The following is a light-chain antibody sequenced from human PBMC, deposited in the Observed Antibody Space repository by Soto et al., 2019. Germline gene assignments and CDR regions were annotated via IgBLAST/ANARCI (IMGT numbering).Light chain of an antibody. CDR1: QSISSSY. CDR2: ATS. Sequence: EIVLTQSPGTLSLSPGERATLSCRTSQSISSSYFAWSQQKPGQAPRLLISATSNRATGVPDRFSGSGSGTDVTLSISRLEPEDSAVYYCHQYVSSPPAWAFGQGTKVEIK. CDR3: HQYVSSPPAWA. J-gene: IGKJ1*01. V-gene: IGKV3-20*01.